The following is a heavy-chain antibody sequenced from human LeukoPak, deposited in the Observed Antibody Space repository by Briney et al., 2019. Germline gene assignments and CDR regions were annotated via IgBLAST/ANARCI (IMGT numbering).Heavy chain of an antibody. J-gene: IGHJ3*02. CDR2: ISGSGGST. Sequence: PGGSLRLSCAASGFTFSSYAMSWVGQAPGKGLEWVSAISGSGGSTYYADSVKGRFTISRDNSKNTLYLQMNSLRAEDTAVYHCAKTLYCGGDCPRTFDIWGQGTMVTVSS. V-gene: IGHV3-23*01. CDR3: AKTLYCGGDCPRTFDI. D-gene: IGHD2-21*02. CDR1: GFTFSSYA.